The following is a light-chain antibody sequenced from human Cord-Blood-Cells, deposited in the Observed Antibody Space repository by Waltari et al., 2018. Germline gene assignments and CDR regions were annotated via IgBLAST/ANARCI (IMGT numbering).Light chain of an antibody. J-gene: IGKJ4*01. V-gene: IGKV1-39*01. Sequence: DIQMTQSPSSLSASVGDRVTITCRASQSISSYLNWYQQKPGKAPKLLIYAASSLQSGVPSRFSGSGSGTDYTLTISSLQPEDFATYYCHHSYSSLTCGGGTKLEIK. CDR1: QSISSY. CDR2: AAS. CDR3: HHSYSSLT.